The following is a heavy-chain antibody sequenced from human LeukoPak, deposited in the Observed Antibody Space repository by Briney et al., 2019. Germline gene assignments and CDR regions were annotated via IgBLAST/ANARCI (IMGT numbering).Heavy chain of an antibody. CDR1: GFTFSSYG. CDR2: ISYDGSNK. Sequence: PGRSLRLSCAASGFTFSSYGMHWVRQAPGKGLEWVAVISYDGSNKYYADSVKGRFTISRDNSKNTLYLQMNSLRAEDTAVYYCAEPYCSGGSCYFGYWGQGTLVTVSS. CDR3: AEPYCSGGSCYFGY. D-gene: IGHD2-15*01. J-gene: IGHJ4*02. V-gene: IGHV3-30*18.